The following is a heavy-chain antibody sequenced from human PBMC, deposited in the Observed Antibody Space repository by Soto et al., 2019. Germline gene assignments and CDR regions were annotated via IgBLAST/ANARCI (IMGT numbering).Heavy chain of an antibody. CDR2: ISSNDEE. Sequence: QVTLKESGPVLVRPTETLTLTCTVSGFSLSNARMGVSWIRQPPGKALEWLAHISSNDEESYSTSLNSRLTISKDTSKSQVVLTMTNMDPVDTATYSCARFLYFGDLLYNWFDPWGQGTLVTVSS. J-gene: IGHJ5*02. CDR3: ARFLYFGDLLYNWFDP. CDR1: GFSLSNARMG. V-gene: IGHV2-26*01. D-gene: IGHD3-10*01.